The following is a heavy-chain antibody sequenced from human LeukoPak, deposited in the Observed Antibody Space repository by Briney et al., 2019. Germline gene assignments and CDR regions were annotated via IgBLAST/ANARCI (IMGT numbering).Heavy chain of an antibody. CDR2: IYHSGSA. V-gene: IGHV4-38-2*02. Sequence: SEALSLTCAVSGYSISSGYQWAWIRQSPGKGLEWIGSIYHSGSAHYNPSLKSRVTISVETSKNQFSLKMYSVTAADTAVYYCARDPRWLTPDCTSTSCYENYFDPWGQGTLVTVSS. CDR3: ARDPRWLTPDCTSTSCYENYFDP. J-gene: IGHJ5*02. D-gene: IGHD2-2*01. CDR1: GYSISSGYQ.